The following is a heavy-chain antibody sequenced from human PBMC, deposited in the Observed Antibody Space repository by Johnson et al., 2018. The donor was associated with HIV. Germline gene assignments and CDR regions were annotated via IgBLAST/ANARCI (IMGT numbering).Heavy chain of an antibody. J-gene: IGHJ3*02. D-gene: IGHD3-22*01. CDR1: GFTVSSNY. CDR2: ISYDGSNK. CDR3: ARDRAIVVAYDAFDI. V-gene: IGHV3-30-3*01. Sequence: QVQLVESGGGLVQSGGSLRLSCAASGFTVSSNYMSWVRQAPGKGLEWVAIISYDGSNKYYADSVKGRFTISRDNSKNTLYLQMNRLRAEDTAVYYCARDRAIVVAYDAFDIWGQGTMVTVSS.